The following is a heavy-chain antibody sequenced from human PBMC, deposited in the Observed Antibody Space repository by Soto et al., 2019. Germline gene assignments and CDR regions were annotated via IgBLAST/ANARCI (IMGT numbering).Heavy chain of an antibody. D-gene: IGHD6-19*01. J-gene: IGHJ6*02. V-gene: IGHV3-64*02. CDR3: ARDNERAHSSGWYSTTDYYYYGMDV. Sequence: PGGSLRLSCAASGFTFSSYAMHWVRQAPGKGLEYVSAISSNGGSTYYADSVKGRFTISRDNSKNTLDLQMGSLRAEDMAVYYCARDNERAHSSGWYSTTDYYYYGMDVWGQGTTVTVSS. CDR2: ISSNGGST. CDR1: GFTFSSYA.